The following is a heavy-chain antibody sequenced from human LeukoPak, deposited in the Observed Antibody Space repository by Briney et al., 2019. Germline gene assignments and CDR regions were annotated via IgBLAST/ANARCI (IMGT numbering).Heavy chain of an antibody. CDR3: ARGLDSSGWDDY. Sequence: GGSLRLSCAASGFTFSSYAMHWVRQAPGKGLEWVAVISYDGSNKYYADSVKGRFTISRDHSKNTLYLQMNSLRAEDTAVYYCARGLDSSGWDDYWGQGTLVTVSS. CDR1: GFTFSSYA. D-gene: IGHD6-19*01. J-gene: IGHJ4*02. CDR2: ISYDGSNK. V-gene: IGHV3-30*04.